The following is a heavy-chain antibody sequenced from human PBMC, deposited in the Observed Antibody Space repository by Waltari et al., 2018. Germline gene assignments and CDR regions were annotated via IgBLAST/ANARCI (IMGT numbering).Heavy chain of an antibody. CDR1: GFPVGRYW. J-gene: IGHJ4*02. CDR2: TKSDGSEK. Sequence: EVQLVESGGALAQPGGSLRPSCADSGFPVGRYWMGWVRHAPGKGLEWVANTKSDGSEKYYADSVKGRFTISRDNAKNSLYLQMNSLRVEDTAVYYCATEEWYRFDYWGQGTLVTVSS. V-gene: IGHV3-7*01. D-gene: IGHD2-8*01. CDR3: ATEEWYRFDY.